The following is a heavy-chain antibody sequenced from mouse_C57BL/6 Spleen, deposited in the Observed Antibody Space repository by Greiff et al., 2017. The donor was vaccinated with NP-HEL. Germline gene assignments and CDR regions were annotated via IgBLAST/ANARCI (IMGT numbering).Heavy chain of an antibody. Sequence: EVQLQQSGPELVKPGASVKIPCKASGYTFTDYNMDWVKQSHGKSLEWIGDINPNNGGTIYNQKFKGKATLTVDKCSSTAYMEIRSLTSEDTEVYYSARSRDYDGYDMDYWGQGTSVTVSS. CDR1: GYTFTDYN. CDR2: INPNNGGT. J-gene: IGHJ4*01. D-gene: IGHD2-4*01. CDR3: ARSRDYDGYDMDY. V-gene: IGHV1-18*01.